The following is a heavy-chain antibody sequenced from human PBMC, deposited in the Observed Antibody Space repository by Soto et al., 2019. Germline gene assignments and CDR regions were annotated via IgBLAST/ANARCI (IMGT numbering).Heavy chain of an antibody. D-gene: IGHD5-12*01. V-gene: IGHV3-23*01. CDR1: GFTFSSYA. CDR3: AKVKTWTYLDY. CDR2: ISDSGGTT. Sequence: LRLSCAASGFTFSSYAMSWVRQAPGKGLEWVSSISDSGGTTYYADSVKGRFTISRDNSKNTLYLQMNSLRAEDTALYYCAKVKTWTYLDYWGQGTLVTVSS. J-gene: IGHJ4*02.